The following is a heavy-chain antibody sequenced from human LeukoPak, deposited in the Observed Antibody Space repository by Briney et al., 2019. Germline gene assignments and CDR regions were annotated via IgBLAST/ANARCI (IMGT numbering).Heavy chain of an antibody. CDR1: GYTFTSYD. J-gene: IGHJ4*02. Sequence: ASVKVSCKASGYTFTSYDINWVRQATGQGLEWMGWMNPNSGNTGYAQKFQGGVTMTRNTSISTAYMELSSLRSEDTAVYYCARSPKGELRDSGYDHGFDYWGQGTLVTVSS. V-gene: IGHV1-8*01. CDR3: ARSPKGELRDSGYDHGFDY. CDR2: MNPNSGNT. D-gene: IGHD5-12*01.